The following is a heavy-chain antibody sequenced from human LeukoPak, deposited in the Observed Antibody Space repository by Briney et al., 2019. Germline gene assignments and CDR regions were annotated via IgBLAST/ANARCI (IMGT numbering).Heavy chain of an antibody. CDR3: ARDRGAAAGN. J-gene: IGHJ4*02. CDR1: GFNVSNNY. V-gene: IGHV3-53*01. CDR2: IYRGGST. D-gene: IGHD6-13*01. Sequence: PGGSLRLSCAASGFNVSNNYMSWVRQAPGKGLEWVSVIYRGGSTYYADSVKGRFTMSRDNSKNTVYLQMDSLRAEGTALYYCARDRGAAAGNWGQGTLVTVSS.